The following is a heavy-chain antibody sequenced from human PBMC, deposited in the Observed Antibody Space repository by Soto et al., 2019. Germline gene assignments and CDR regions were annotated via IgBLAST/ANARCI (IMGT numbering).Heavy chain of an antibody. CDR3: VMGTNAWYWIDY. V-gene: IGHV3-74*01. CDR1: GFTFSNYW. J-gene: IGHJ4*02. CDR2: INIGGSAA. Sequence: EVQLVESGGGLVQPGGSLGHYCAASGFTFSNYWMHWVRLPPGKGLLWVSRINIGGSAANYSGSVEGRFTVSRDDATNTLYLQMTSQRDDETAVYYCVMGTNAWYWIDYWGQGAPVTVSS. D-gene: IGHD2-8*02.